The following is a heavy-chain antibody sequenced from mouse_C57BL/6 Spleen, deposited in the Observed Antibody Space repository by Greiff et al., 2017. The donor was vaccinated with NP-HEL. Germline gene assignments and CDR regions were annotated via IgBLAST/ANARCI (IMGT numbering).Heavy chain of an antibody. D-gene: IGHD1-1*01. CDR3: ARALYYYGLDY. CDR1: GYTFTDYY. V-gene: IGHV1-26*01. Sequence: EVQLQQSGPELVKPGASVKISCKASGYTFTDYYMNWVKQSHGKSLEWIGDINPNNGGTSYIQKFKGKATLTVDKSSSTAYMELRSLTSEDSAVYYCARALYYYGLDYWGQGTTLTVSS. CDR2: INPNNGGT. J-gene: IGHJ2*01.